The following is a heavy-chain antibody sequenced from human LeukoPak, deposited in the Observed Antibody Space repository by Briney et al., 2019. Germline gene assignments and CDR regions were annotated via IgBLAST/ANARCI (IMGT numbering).Heavy chain of an antibody. CDR1: GFAFGSEA. CDR3: AREERLRWTAY. D-gene: IGHD4-23*01. V-gene: IGHV3-74*01. Sequence: GGSLRLSCAVSGFAFGSEAMSWVRQSPGKGLVWVSRIYSDDSTSTTYADSVKGRFTISRDNAKNTLYLQMNSLRAEDTAVYYCAREERLRWTAYWGQGTLVTVSS. CDR2: IYSDDSTST. J-gene: IGHJ4*02.